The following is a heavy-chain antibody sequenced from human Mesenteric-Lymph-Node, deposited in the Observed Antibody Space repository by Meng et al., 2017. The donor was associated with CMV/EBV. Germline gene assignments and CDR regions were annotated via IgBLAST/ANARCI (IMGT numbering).Heavy chain of an antibody. D-gene: IGHD1-26*01. CDR2: VYSTGTT. Sequence: CTFSGSSVCSGCPCWRSVRLPPWKGLVWIGPVYSTGTTDTTPSLPCLFTILVGTSKNQFSLPLTSVTAADTSVYYCAGSGDPVGYDAWGQGTLVTVSS. J-gene: IGHJ5*02. V-gene: IGHV4-61*01. CDR1: GSSVCSGCPC. CDR3: AGSGDPVGYDA.